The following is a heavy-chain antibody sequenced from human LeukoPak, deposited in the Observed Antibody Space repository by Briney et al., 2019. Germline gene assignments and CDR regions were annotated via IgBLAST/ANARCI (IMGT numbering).Heavy chain of an antibody. J-gene: IGHJ4*02. CDR2: INETGSEK. V-gene: IGHV3-7*01. CDR3: ARDWGD. Sequence: GGSLRLSCAASRLTFSGYWMFWVRQAPGKGLEWVAHINETGSEKYYVDSMKGRFTISSDNAKNSLYVKMNSLRVEDRDVYYCARDWGDWGQGTLVTVSS. D-gene: IGHD3-16*01. CDR1: RLTFSGYW.